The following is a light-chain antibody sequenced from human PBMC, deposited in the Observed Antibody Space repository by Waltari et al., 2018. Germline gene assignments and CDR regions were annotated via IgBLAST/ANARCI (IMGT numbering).Light chain of an antibody. V-gene: IGKV1-9*01. Sequence: DIQLTQSPSFLSASVGDRVTITCRASQGISSHLAWYQKKPGKAPKLLIYGESTLGSGVPSGFSGGGSVTEFTLTISSLQPEDFATYYCQQLNSYPITFGQGTRLEIK. J-gene: IGKJ5*01. CDR3: QQLNSYPIT. CDR1: QGISSH. CDR2: GES.